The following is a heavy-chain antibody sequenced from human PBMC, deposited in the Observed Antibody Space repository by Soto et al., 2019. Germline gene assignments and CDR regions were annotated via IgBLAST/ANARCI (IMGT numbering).Heavy chain of an antibody. D-gene: IGHD3-10*01. Sequence: QVQLQESGPGLVRPSETLSLTCNVSGGSINNYWWSWIRQPPGKGLEWVGYVYYRGGTNYNPSLKSRLPISADKARNQCSLRLSSVTAADTAVYFCARGVRDNLQRSYYMDVWGKGTTITVSS. CDR2: VYYRGGT. V-gene: IGHV4-59*01. CDR1: GGSINNYW. J-gene: IGHJ6*03. CDR3: ARGVRDNLQRSYYMDV.